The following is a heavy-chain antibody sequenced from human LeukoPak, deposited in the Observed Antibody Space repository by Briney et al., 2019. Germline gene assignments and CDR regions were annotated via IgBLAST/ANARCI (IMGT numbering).Heavy chain of an antibody. Sequence: GGSLRLSCAASGFTFSSYSMNWVRQAPGKGLEWVSSISSSSSYIYCADSVKGRFTISRDNAKNSLYLQMNSLRAEDTAVYYCARESTYYYDSSGRKEGAFDIWGQGTMVTVSS. V-gene: IGHV3-21*01. CDR1: GFTFSSYS. CDR3: ARESTYYYDSSGRKEGAFDI. J-gene: IGHJ3*02. D-gene: IGHD3-22*01. CDR2: ISSSSSYI.